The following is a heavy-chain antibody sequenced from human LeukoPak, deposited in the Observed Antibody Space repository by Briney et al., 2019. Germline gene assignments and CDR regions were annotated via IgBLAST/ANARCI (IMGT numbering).Heavy chain of an antibody. V-gene: IGHV4-34*01. Sequence: PSETLSLTCAVYGGSFSGYYWSWIRQPPGKGLEWIGEINHSGSTNYNPSLKSRVTISVDTSKNQFSLKLSSVTAADTAVYYCAREGCSGGSCYPASIDYWGQGTLVTVSS. J-gene: IGHJ4*02. D-gene: IGHD2-15*01. CDR3: AREGCSGGSCYPASIDY. CDR1: GGSFSGYY. CDR2: INHSGST.